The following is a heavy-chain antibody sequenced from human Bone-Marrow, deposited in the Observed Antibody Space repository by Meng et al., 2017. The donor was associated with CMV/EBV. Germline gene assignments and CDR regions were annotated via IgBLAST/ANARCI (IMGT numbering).Heavy chain of an antibody. Sequence: GSLRLSCAASGFTFSSYSMNWVRQAPGKGLEWVSSISSSSSYIYYADSVKGRFTISRDNAKNSLYLQMNSLRAEDTAVYYCARHSGPYDFWSGYHYGDNWFDPWGQGTLVTVSS. D-gene: IGHD3-3*01. CDR2: ISSSSSYI. V-gene: IGHV3-21*01. CDR3: ARHSGPYDFWSGYHYGDNWFDP. J-gene: IGHJ5*02. CDR1: GFTFSSYS.